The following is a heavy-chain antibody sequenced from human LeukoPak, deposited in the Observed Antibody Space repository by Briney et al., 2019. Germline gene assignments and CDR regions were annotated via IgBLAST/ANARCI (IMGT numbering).Heavy chain of an antibody. J-gene: IGHJ4*02. CDR2: IIPIFGTA. Sequence: SVKVSCKASGGTFSSSAISWVRQAPGQGLEWMGGIIPIFGTANYVQNFQARVTITRDTSASTVYMELNSLTSEDTAVYYCARDEWGSFEYWGQGTVVTVSS. D-gene: IGHD1-26*01. V-gene: IGHV1-69*05. CDR3: ARDEWGSFEY. CDR1: GGTFSSSA.